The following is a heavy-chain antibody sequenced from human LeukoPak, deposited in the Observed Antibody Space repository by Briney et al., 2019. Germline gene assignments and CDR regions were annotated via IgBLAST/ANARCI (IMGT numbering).Heavy chain of an antibody. D-gene: IGHD1-26*01. CDR1: GFSFNCVW. CDR2: IRTKIDGETT. J-gene: IGHJ6*02. CDR3: TTERNWELLRPYGMDI. Sequence: GGSLRLSCAASGFSFNCVWMNWVRQAPGKGLEWVGRIRTKIDGETTDYAAPVKGRFTISRDDSKTTLHLQMNSLKTEDSAVYYCTTERNWELLRPYGMDIWGQGTTVTVSS. V-gene: IGHV3-15*01.